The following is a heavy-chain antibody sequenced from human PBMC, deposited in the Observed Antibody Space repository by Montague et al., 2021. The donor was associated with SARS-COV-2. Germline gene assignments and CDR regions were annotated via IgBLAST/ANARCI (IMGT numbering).Heavy chain of an antibody. V-gene: IGHV1-2*02. Sequence: SVKVSCKASGYLFSDYYVHWLRQAPGQGLEWMGWINPHSGGTNYAQKFQGRVTLTRDTSITTAYMDLSGLTSDDTAVYYCARGVTNDDWGQGTLVTVSS. CDR2: INPHSGGT. CDR1: GYLFSDYY. CDR3: ARGVTNDD. D-gene: IGHD2-21*02. J-gene: IGHJ4*02.